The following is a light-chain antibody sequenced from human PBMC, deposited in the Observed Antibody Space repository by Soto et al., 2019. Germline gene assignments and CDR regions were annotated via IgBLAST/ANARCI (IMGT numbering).Light chain of an antibody. Sequence: EIVLTQSPATLSLTPGERATLSCRASQSVSSYLAWYQQKPGQAPRLLIYDASNRATGIPARFSGSGSGTDFTLTISSLEPEDFAVYYCQQRSYWPPVFGGGTKVEIK. J-gene: IGKJ4*01. CDR1: QSVSSY. CDR2: DAS. V-gene: IGKV3-11*01. CDR3: QQRSYWPPV.